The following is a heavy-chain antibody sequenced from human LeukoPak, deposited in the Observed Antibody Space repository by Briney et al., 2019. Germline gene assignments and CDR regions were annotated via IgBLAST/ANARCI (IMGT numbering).Heavy chain of an antibody. CDR3: ARDVGYYGSGTYLH. J-gene: IGHJ4*02. CDR1: GFTFSNYA. D-gene: IGHD3-10*01. Sequence: GRSLRLSCAASGFTFSNYAMHWVRQAPGKGLEWVGVISYDGSNKYYPDSIRARFTISRDNSKNMLHLQMNNPRAEDTAVYYCARDVGYYGSGTYLHWGQGTLVTVSS. CDR2: ISYDGSNK. V-gene: IGHV3-30*04.